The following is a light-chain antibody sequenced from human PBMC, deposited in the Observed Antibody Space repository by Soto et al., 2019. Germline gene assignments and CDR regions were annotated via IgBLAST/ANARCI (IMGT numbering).Light chain of an antibody. CDR3: SSYTSSNTLYV. CDR1: SSDVGGYNY. J-gene: IGLJ1*01. Sequence: QSALTRPASVSGSPGQSITISCTGTSSDVGGYNYVSWYQQHPGKAPKLMIYEVSNRPSGVSNRFSGSKSGNTASLTISGLQAEDEADYYCSSYTSSNTLYVFGTGTKVTV. V-gene: IGLV2-14*01. CDR2: EVS.